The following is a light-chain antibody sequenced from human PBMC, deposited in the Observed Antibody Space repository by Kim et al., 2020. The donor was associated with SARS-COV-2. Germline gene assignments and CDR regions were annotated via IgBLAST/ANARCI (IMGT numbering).Light chain of an antibody. CDR1: SSDVGSYNL. Sequence: IPRSCTGTSSDVGSYNLVSWYQQHPGKAPKLMIYEVSKRPSGVSNRFSGSKSGNTASLTISGLQAEDEADYYCCSYAGSSTYVFGTGTKVTVL. V-gene: IGLV2-23*02. J-gene: IGLJ1*01. CDR3: CSYAGSSTYV. CDR2: EVS.